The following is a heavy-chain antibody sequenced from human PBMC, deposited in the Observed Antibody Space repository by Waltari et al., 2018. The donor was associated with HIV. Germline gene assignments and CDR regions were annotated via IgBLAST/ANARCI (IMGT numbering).Heavy chain of an antibody. J-gene: IGHJ4*02. CDR1: GFKVDLFL. V-gene: IGHV3-21*02. D-gene: IGHD1-1*01. Sequence: VQLVESGGGLVKPGQSLGMSCIASGFKVDLFLMPLVRHAPGGGLEWVASISKSGYYVYYSDSLKGRVTVSRDNAKESLLLQVSSLAADDTGLYFCVRDRTSETTGDFDSWGRGVPVIVSS. CDR3: VRDRTSETTGDFDS. CDR2: ISKSGYYV.